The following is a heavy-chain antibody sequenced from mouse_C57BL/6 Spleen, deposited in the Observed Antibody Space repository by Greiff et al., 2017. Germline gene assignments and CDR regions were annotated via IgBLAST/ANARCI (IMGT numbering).Heavy chain of an antibody. V-gene: IGHV1-61*01. CDR3: ARKDYGRFDY. CDR1: GYTFTSYW. D-gene: IGHD2-4*01. J-gene: IGHJ2*01. CDR2: IYPSDSET. Sequence: QVQLKQPGAELVRPGSSVKLSCKASGYTFTSYWMDWVKQRPGQGLEWIGNIYPSDSETHYNQKFKDKATLTVDKSSSTAYMQLSSLTSEDSAVYYCARKDYGRFDYWGQGTTLTVSS.